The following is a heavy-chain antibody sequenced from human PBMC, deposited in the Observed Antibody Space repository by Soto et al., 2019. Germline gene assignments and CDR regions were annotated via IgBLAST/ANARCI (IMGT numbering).Heavy chain of an antibody. Sequence: SSGTLSLTCAVYGGSFRGYYWGWIRQPPGKGLEWIGEINHSGSTNYNPSLKSRVTISVDTSKNQFSLKLSSVTAADTAVYYCAGEYCSSTSCYALGYWGQGTLVTVSS. CDR2: INHSGST. V-gene: IGHV4-34*01. J-gene: IGHJ4*02. CDR1: GGSFRGYY. CDR3: AGEYCSSTSCYALGY. D-gene: IGHD2-2*01.